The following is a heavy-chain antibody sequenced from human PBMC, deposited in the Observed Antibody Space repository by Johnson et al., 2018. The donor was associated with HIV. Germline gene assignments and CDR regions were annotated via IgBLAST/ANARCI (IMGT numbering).Heavy chain of an antibody. CDR3: AKDHDYGDAFDI. J-gene: IGHJ3*02. CDR1: GFTVSSYA. V-gene: IGHV3-23*04. Sequence: VQLVESGGGLVQPGGSLRLSCAASGFTVSSYAMSWVRLNPGKGLEWVSSMSGGGGSAYYSDSVKGRFTISRDNSKNTLFLQMNSLRAEDTAVYYCAKDHDYGDAFDIWGQGTMVTVSS. CDR2: MSGGGGSA. D-gene: IGHD4-17*01.